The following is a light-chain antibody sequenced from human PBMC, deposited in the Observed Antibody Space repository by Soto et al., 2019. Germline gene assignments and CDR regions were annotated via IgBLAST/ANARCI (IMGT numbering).Light chain of an antibody. CDR1: SGHSSYA. CDR2: LNSDGSH. V-gene: IGLV4-69*01. CDR3: QTWGTGTLV. J-gene: IGLJ2*01. Sequence: QPVLTQSPSASASLGASVKLTCTLSSGHSSYAIAWHQQQPEKGPRYLMKLNSDGSHSKGDGIPDRFSGSSSGAERYLTISAPQSEDEADNYCQTWGTGTLVFGGGTKLTVL.